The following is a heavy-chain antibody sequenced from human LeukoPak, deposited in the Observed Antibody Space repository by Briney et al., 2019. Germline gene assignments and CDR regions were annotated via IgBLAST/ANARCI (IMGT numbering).Heavy chain of an antibody. CDR2: VSSSSSCT. CDR3: AIDGGSWYFDL. Sequence: GGSLRLSCAASGFTFSDYHMTWIRQAPGKGLEWVSYVSSSSSCTNYADSVKGRFTISRDNAKNSLYLQMNSLRAEDTAVYYCAIDGGSWYFDLWGRGTLVTVSS. CDR1: GFTFSDYH. V-gene: IGHV3-11*03. J-gene: IGHJ2*01. D-gene: IGHD2-15*01.